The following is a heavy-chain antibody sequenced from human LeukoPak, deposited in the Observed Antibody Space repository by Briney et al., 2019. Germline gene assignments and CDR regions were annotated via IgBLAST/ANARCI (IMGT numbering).Heavy chain of an antibody. CDR3: ARVRLLWFGELSNHGAFDI. D-gene: IGHD3-10*01. V-gene: IGHV3-74*01. J-gene: IGHJ3*02. CDR1: GFTFSSYW. Sequence: GGSLRLSCAASGFTFSSYWMHWVRQAPGKGLVWVSRINSDGSSTSYADSVKGRFTISRDNAKNTLYLQMNSLRAEDTAVYYCARVRLLWFGELSNHGAFDIWGQGTMVTVSS. CDR2: INSDGSST.